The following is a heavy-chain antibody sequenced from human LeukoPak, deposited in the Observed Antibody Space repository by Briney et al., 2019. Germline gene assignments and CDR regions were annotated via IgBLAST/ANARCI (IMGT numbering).Heavy chain of an antibody. Sequence: SETLSLTCTVSGGSISSAGYYWSWIRQPAGKGLEWIGRFYTSGSTNYNPSLKSRVTISADTSKNQFSLKLSSVTAADTAVYYCARRHLELLWFGEVPSGAFDIWGQGTMVTVSS. CDR1: GGSISSAGYY. D-gene: IGHD3-10*01. CDR3: ARRHLELLWFGEVPSGAFDI. J-gene: IGHJ3*02. V-gene: IGHV4-61*02. CDR2: FYTSGST.